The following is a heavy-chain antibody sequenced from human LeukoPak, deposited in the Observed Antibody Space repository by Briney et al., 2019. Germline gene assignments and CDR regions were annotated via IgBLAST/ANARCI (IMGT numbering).Heavy chain of an antibody. D-gene: IGHD3-3*01. J-gene: IGHJ4*02. CDR3: AREVYDFWSGYYRGGTFDY. CDR1: GFTFSSYE. Sequence: GGSLRLSCAASGFTFSSYEMNWVRQAPGKGLEWVSYISSSGSTIYYADSVKGRFTISRDSAKNSLYLQMNSLRAEDTAVYYCAREVYDFWSGYYRGGTFDYWGQGTLVTVSS. CDR2: ISSSGSTI. V-gene: IGHV3-48*03.